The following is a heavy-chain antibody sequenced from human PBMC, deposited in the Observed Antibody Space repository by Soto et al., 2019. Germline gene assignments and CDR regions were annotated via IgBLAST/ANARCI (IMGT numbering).Heavy chain of an antibody. J-gene: IGHJ4*02. CDR2: ISSSSSYT. CDR3: AKVSYYDSSGYYNKAGFDY. V-gene: IGHV3-11*06. Sequence: GVSLRLSCAASGFTFSDYYMSWIRQAPGKGLEWVSYISSSSSYTNYADSVRGRFTISRDNAKNSLYLQMNSLRAEDTAVYYCAKVSYYDSSGYYNKAGFDYWGQGTLVTVSS. CDR1: GFTFSDYY. D-gene: IGHD3-22*01.